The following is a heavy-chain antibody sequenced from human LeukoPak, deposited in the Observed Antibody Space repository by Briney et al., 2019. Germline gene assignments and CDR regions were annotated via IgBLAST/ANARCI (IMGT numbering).Heavy chain of an antibody. D-gene: IGHD3-9*01. CDR2: IRYDGSNK. J-gene: IGHJ4*02. Sequence: GGSLRLSCAASGFTFSSYGMHWVRQAPGKGLEWVAFIRYDGSNKYYADSVKGRFTISRDNAKNSLSLQMNSLRAEDTAVYYCARGWRYFDCWGQGTLVTVSS. V-gene: IGHV3-30*02. CDR1: GFTFSSYG. CDR3: ARGWRYFDC.